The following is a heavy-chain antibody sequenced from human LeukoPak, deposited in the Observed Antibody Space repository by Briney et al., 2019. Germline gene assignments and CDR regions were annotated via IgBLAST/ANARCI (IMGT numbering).Heavy chain of an antibody. CDR2: IYYSGST. Sequence: KPSETLSLTCTVSGGSISSGDYYWSWIRQPPGKGLEWIGYIYYSGSTYYNPSLKSRVTISVDTSKNQFSLKLSSVTAADTAVYYCARSDSSGYYRFDPWGQGTLVTVSS. CDR3: ARSDSSGYYRFDP. V-gene: IGHV4-30-4*01. D-gene: IGHD3-22*01. CDR1: GGSISSGDYY. J-gene: IGHJ5*02.